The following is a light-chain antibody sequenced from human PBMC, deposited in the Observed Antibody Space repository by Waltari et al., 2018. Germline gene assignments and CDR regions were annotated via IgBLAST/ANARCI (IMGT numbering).Light chain of an antibody. CDR2: AVR. V-gene: IGLV2-14*01. CDR1: SSDVGRYNY. J-gene: IGLJ2*01. CDR3: SSYAGTSTRVV. Sequence: QSALTQPASVSGSPGQSITISCTGTSSDVGRYNYVSWYQHHPGKAPKLIIYAVRSRPSGVSSRLSGSKSGNTACLTISGLQAEGEAVYYCSSYAGTSTRVVFGGWTKLTVL.